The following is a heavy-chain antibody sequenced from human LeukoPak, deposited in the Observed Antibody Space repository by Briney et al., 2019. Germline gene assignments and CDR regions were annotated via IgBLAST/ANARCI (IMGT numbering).Heavy chain of an antibody. CDR3: AKGGRKEGYGPLYYYYYYYMDV. D-gene: IGHD1-1*01. Sequence: QPGGSLRLYCAASAFTFSSYGMHWVRQAPGKGLEWVAVISYDGSNKYYGDSVKGRFTISRDNSKNTLYLQMNSLRAEDTAVYYCAKGGRKEGYGPLYYYYYYYMDVWGKGTTVTVSS. V-gene: IGHV3-30*18. CDR2: ISYDGSNK. J-gene: IGHJ6*03. CDR1: AFTFSSYG.